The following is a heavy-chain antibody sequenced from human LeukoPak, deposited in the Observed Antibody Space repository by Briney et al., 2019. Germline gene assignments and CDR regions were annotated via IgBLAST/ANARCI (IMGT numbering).Heavy chain of an antibody. V-gene: IGHV6-1*01. Sequence: SQTLSLTCAISGDSVSSNSAAWNWIRQSPSRGLEWLGRTYYRSKWYNDYAVSVKSRITINPDTSKNQFSLQLNSVTPEDTAVYYCAGEGYYDSSGYSLPFDYWGQGTLVTVSS. CDR2: TYYRSKWYN. CDR1: GDSVSSNSAA. D-gene: IGHD3-22*01. CDR3: AGEGYYDSSGYSLPFDY. J-gene: IGHJ4*02.